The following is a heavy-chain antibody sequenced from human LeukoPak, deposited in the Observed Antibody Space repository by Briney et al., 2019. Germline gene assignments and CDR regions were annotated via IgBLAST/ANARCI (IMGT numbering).Heavy chain of an antibody. V-gene: IGHV3-7*01. Sequence: GGSLRLSCAASGFTFSSYWMSWVRQAPGTGLEWVANIIQDGSEKYYVDSVKGRFTISRDNAKNSLYLQMHSLRAEDTAVYFCAREDFFTPHSWGQGTLVTVSS. CDR3: AREDFFTPHS. J-gene: IGHJ4*02. D-gene: IGHD3/OR15-3a*01. CDR1: GFTFSSYW. CDR2: IIQDGSEK.